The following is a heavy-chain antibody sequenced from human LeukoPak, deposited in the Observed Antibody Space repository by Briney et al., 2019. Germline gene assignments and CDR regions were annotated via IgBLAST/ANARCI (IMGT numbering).Heavy chain of an antibody. CDR2: ISSSSSTI. D-gene: IGHD6-13*01. Sequence: GGSLRLSCAASGFSFSDYYMSWIRQAPGKGLEWVSYISSSSSTIYYADSVKGRFTISRDNAKNSLYLQMNNLRAEDTAVYYCARAVQQLVRDPYERLDCWGQGTLVTVSS. J-gene: IGHJ4*02. V-gene: IGHV3-11*01. CDR1: GFSFSDYY. CDR3: ARAVQQLVRDPYERLDC.